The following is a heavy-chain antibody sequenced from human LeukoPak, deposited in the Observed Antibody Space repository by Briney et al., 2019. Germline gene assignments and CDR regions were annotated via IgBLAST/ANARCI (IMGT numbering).Heavy chain of an antibody. J-gene: IGHJ4*02. Sequence: GGSLRLSCAASGFTFKEHAIHWVRQAPGKGLEWVAVISYDESDKYYADSVKGRFTVSRDNSKNMLYLQMNSLRAEDTAVYYCARDFRYCDSTSCYEFDYWGQGTLVTVS. D-gene: IGHD2-2*01. CDR2: ISYDESDK. CDR1: GFTFKEHA. CDR3: ARDFRYCDSTSCYEFDY. V-gene: IGHV3-30-3*01.